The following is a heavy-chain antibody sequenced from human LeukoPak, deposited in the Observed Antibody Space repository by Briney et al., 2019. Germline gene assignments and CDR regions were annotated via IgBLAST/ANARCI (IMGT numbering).Heavy chain of an antibody. CDR3: ARDPYSYGLDY. D-gene: IGHD5-18*01. CDR2: IWYDGSNK. CDR1: GFTFSSYG. Sequence: PGGSLRLSCAASGFTFSSYGMHWVRQAPGKGLEWVAVIWYDGSNKYYADSVKGRFTISRDNSKNTLYLQMNSLRAEDTAVYYCARDPYSYGLDYWGQGTLSPSPQ. J-gene: IGHJ4*02. V-gene: IGHV3-33*01.